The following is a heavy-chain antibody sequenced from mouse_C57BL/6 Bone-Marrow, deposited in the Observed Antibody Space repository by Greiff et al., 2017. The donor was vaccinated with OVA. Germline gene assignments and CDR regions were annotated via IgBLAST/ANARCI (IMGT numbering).Heavy chain of an antibody. CDR2: IHPGSGGI. CDR1: GYAFTNYL. V-gene: IGHV1-54*01. CDR3: ARFDYDDAMDY. J-gene: IGHJ4*01. D-gene: IGHD2-4*01. Sequence: QVQLKESGAELVRPGTSVKVSCKASGYAFTNYLIEWVKQRPGQGLEWIGVIHPGSGGIYYNEKFKGKATLTEDKSSSTAYMQLSSLTSEDSAVYFCARFDYDDAMDYWGQGTSVTVSS.